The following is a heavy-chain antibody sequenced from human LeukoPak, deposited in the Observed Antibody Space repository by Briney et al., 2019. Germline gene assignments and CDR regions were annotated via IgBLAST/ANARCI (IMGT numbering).Heavy chain of an antibody. CDR3: TTDEWA. V-gene: IGHV3-15*01. D-gene: IGHD1-26*01. J-gene: IGHJ4*02. CDR1: GFTFSNAC. Sequence: GGSLRLSCAASGFTFSNACVSWVRQAPGKGLEWVGHIKSEADGGTTDYAAPVKGRFTISRDDSKTTLDLQMNSLKTEDTAVYYCTTDEWAWGEGTLVTVSS. CDR2: IKSEADGGTT.